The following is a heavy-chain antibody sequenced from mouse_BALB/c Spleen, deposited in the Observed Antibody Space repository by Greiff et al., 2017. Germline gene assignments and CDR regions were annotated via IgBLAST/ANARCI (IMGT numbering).Heavy chain of an antibody. V-gene: IGHV1-54*01. Sequence: QVQLQQSGAELVRPGTSVKVSCKASGYAFTNYLIEWVKQRPGQGLEWIGVINPGSGGTNYNEKFKGKATLTADKSSSTAYMQLSSLTSDDSAVYFCGRRGGLLFAYWGQGTLVTVSA. D-gene: IGHD2-3*01. J-gene: IGHJ3*01. CDR2: INPGSGGT. CDR3: GRRGGLLFAY. CDR1: GYAFTNYL.